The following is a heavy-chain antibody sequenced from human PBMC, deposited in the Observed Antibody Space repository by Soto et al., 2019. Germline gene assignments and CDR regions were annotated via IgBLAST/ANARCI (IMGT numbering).Heavy chain of an antibody. J-gene: IGHJ4*02. CDR3: AKGDPAVAYCGGDCHY. CDR2: ISGSGGST. D-gene: IGHD2-21*02. Sequence: GGPLRLSCAASGFXFSSYAMSWVRQAPGKGLEWVSAISGSGGSTYYADSVKGRFTISRGNSKNTLYLQMNSLRAEDTAVYYCAKGDPAVAYCGGDCHYWGQGTLVTVSS. CDR1: GFXFSSYA. V-gene: IGHV3-23*01.